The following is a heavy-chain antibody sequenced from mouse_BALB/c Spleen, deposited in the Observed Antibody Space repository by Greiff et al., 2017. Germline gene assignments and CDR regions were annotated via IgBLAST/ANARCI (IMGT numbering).Heavy chain of an antibody. J-gene: IGHJ4*01. D-gene: IGHD4-1*01. CDR2: ISDGGSYT. CDR1: GFTFSDYY. V-gene: IGHV5-4*02. CDR3: ARDPYSLTGTYAMDY. Sequence: EVKLMESGGGLVKPGGSLKLSCAASGFTFSDYYMYWVRQTPEKRLEWVATISDGGSYTYYPDSVKGRFTISRDNAKNNLYLQMSSLKSEDTAMYYCARDPYSLTGTYAMDYWGQGTSVTVSS.